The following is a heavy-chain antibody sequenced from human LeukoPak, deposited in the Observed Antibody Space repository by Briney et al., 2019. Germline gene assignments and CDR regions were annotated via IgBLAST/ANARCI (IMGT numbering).Heavy chain of an antibody. CDR1: GGAFKNYA. CDR3: ARAGNGWFDS. Sequence: SVKVSCKTSGGAFKNYALSWVRQAPGQGLEWMGRIMPLLQTTDYAQQFQGRLTITADKSTSTAYMELRSLRSEDAALYFCARAGNGWFDSWGQGTLVTVSS. CDR2: IMPLLQTT. V-gene: IGHV1-69*04. J-gene: IGHJ5*01.